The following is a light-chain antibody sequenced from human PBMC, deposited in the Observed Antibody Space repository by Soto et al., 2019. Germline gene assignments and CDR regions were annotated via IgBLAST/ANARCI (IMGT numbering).Light chain of an antibody. J-gene: IGKJ5*01. CDR1: QSVSSN. V-gene: IGKV3-15*01. Sequence: RGMTQSPATLSVSPGERATLSCRASQSVSSNLAWYQQKPGQAPRLLIYGASTRATGIPARFSGSGSGTEFTLTISSLQSEDFAVYYCQQYNKWPITFGQGTRLEIK. CDR2: GAS. CDR3: QQYNKWPIT.